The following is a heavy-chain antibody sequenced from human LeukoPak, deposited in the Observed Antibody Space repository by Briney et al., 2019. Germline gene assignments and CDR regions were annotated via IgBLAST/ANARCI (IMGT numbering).Heavy chain of an antibody. D-gene: IGHD3-10*01. J-gene: IGHJ4*02. CDR3: ARFGAYFDY. Sequence: SETLSLTCTVSGGSISSGSYYWGWIRQPPGKGLEWIGSIYYSGSTYYNPSLKSRVTISVDTSKNQFSLKLSSVTAADTAVYYCARFGAYFDYWGQGTLVTVSS. V-gene: IGHV4-39*07. CDR1: GGSISSGSYY. CDR2: IYYSGST.